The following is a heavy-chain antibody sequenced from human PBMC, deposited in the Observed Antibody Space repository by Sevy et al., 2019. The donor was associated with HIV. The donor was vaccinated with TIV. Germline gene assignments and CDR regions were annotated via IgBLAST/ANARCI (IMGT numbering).Heavy chain of an antibody. D-gene: IGHD3-9*01. V-gene: IGHV3-30*04. J-gene: IGHJ4*02. CDR2: IGYDTINK. CDR3: AREEGVLRYFD. Sequence: LSLTCAASGFAFSNYAMHWVRQAPGKGLEWVAVIGYDTINKDYADSVKGRFTISRDNSKNTLYLQMNSLRAEDTAVYYCAREEGVLRYFDWGQGTLVTVSS. CDR1: GFAFSNYA.